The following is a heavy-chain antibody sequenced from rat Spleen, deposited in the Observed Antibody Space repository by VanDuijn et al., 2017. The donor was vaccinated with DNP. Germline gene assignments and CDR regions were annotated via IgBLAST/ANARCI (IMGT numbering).Heavy chain of an antibody. CDR1: GFNINAYW. V-gene: IGHV4-2*01. CDR2: VNKDISIV. Sequence: EVKLVESGGGLVQPGRSLKLSCAASGFNINAYWMAWVRQTPGKGLEWIGEVNKDISIVNYTPSLKDKFTISRDNAQNTLYLQMSKLGSEDTAIYYCARADYGGYDYWGQGVMVTVSS. J-gene: IGHJ2*01. CDR3: ARADYGGYDY. D-gene: IGHD1-11*01.